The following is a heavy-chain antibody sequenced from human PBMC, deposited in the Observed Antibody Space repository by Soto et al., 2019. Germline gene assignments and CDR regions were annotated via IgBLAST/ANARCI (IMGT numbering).Heavy chain of an antibody. CDR1: GFTFSNYA. CDR3: VRRSYDSSSHFYFDY. D-gene: IGHD3-22*01. J-gene: IGHJ4*02. Sequence: QVQLVESGGGVVQPGRSLRLSCAASGFTFSNYAMHWVRQAPGKGLEWVAVIWYDGRNKFYADSVEGRFTISRDNSKNTLQLQMTSLRAEDTAVYYCVRRSYDSSSHFYFDYWGQATLVTVSS. V-gene: IGHV3-33*01. CDR2: IWYDGRNK.